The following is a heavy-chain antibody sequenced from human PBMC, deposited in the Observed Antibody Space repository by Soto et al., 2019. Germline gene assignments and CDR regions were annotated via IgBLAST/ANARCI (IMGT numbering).Heavy chain of an antibody. Sequence: GGSLRLSCAASGFTFSDYYMSWIRQAPGKGLEWVSYISSSGSTIYYADSVKGRFTISRDNAKNSLYLQMNSLRAEDTAVYYCARGHCSSTSCSPWTYYYYGMDVWGQGTTVTVSS. J-gene: IGHJ6*02. CDR1: GFTFSDYY. CDR2: ISSSGSTI. V-gene: IGHV3-11*01. CDR3: ARGHCSSTSCSPWTYYYYGMDV. D-gene: IGHD2-2*01.